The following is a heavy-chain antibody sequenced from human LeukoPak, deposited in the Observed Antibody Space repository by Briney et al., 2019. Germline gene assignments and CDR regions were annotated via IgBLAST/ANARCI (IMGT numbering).Heavy chain of an antibody. D-gene: IGHD2-2*01. CDR1: GYSISSGYY. J-gene: IGHJ4*02. Sequence: PSETLSLTCTVSGYSISSGYYWGWIRQPPGKGLEWIGSIYHSGSTNYNPSLKSRVTISVDKSKNQFSLKLSSVTAADTAVYYCARVVPAAIVSGYFDYWGQGTLVTVSS. V-gene: IGHV4-38-2*02. CDR3: ARVVPAAIVSGYFDY. CDR2: IYHSGST.